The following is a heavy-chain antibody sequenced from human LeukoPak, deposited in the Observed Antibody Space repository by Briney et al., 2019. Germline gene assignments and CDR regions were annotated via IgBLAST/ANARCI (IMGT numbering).Heavy chain of an antibody. CDR3: ARHAIYDFWSGYWPSLSDY. CDR2: IHYSGTT. V-gene: IGHV4-39*01. Sequence: SETLSLTCTVSGGSISTNTNYWGWHSRNYWGWIRQPPRKGLEWIESIHYSGTTYYHPSLQSRLTISVDASKNQFSLKLGSVTAADTAVYYCARHAIYDFWSGYWPSLSDYWGQGTLVTVSS. J-gene: IGHJ4*02. CDR1: GGSISTNTNYWGWHSRNY. D-gene: IGHD3-3*01.